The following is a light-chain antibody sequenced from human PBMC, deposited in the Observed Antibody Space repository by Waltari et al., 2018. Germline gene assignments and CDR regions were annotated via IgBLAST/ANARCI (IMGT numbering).Light chain of an antibody. V-gene: IGLV2-23*02. CDR1: TSDIGSYNL. J-gene: IGLJ2*01. Sequence: QSALTQPASVSGSPGQSLTISCAGTTSDIGSYNLVSWYQQYPGQAPKLFIYEVIHRRSGCSTRVSGSRSGNTASLTISGLQAEDEADYYGCSYAGTTDSVIFGGGTKLTVL. CDR3: CSYAGTTDSVI. CDR2: EVI.